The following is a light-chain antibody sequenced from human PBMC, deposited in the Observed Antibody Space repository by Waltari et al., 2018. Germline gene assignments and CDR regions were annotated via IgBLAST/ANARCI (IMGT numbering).Light chain of an antibody. CDR2: RNS. J-gene: IGLJ3*02. V-gene: IGLV1-40*01. CDR1: SSNIGAGYD. CDR3: QSYDSSLSGWV. Sequence: QSVLTQPPSLSGAPGPRVTISCTGSSSNIGAGYDVHWYQQLPGTAPKLLIYRNSHRPSGVPDRFSGSKSGTSASLAITGLQAEDEADYHCQSYDSSLSGWVFGGGTKLTVL.